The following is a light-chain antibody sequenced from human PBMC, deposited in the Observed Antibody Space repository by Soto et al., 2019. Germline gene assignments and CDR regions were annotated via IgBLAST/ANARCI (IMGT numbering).Light chain of an antibody. J-gene: IGKJ1*01. CDR1: QSVSSN. Sequence: IVLTQSPATLSVSIGERVTISCRASQSVSSNLAWHQQRPGQAPRLLIYGASSRATGIPDRFSGTGSETDFTLTISRLEPEDFAVYYCQQYDNSPITFGQGTKVDIK. V-gene: IGKV3-20*01. CDR3: QQYDNSPIT. CDR2: GAS.